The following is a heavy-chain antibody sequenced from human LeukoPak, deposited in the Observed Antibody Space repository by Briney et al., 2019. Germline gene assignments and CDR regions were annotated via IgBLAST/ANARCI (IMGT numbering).Heavy chain of an antibody. Sequence: GGSLRLSCAASGFTVSSNYMSWVRQAPGKGLEGVSVIYSGGRTYYADSVKGRFTISRDNSKNTLYLQMNSLRAEDTAVYYCARWDVATSFDYWGQGTLVTVSS. CDR2: IYSGGRT. CDR1: GFTVSSNY. D-gene: IGHD1-26*01. V-gene: IGHV3-66*01. J-gene: IGHJ4*02. CDR3: ARWDVATSFDY.